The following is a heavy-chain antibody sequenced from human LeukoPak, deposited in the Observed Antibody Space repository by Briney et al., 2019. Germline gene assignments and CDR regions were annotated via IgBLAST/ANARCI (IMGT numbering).Heavy chain of an antibody. Sequence: SVKVSCKASRGTHRRYAISGVRPPPAKGLEWMGGIIPIFGTANYAQKLQGRVTITADESTSTAYMELSSLRSEDTAVYYCARGYCSGGNCYADAFDIWGQGTMVTVPS. V-gene: IGHV1-69*01. CDR1: RGTHRRYA. CDR3: ARGYCSGGNCYADAFDI. J-gene: IGHJ3*02. D-gene: IGHD2-15*01. CDR2: IIPIFGTA.